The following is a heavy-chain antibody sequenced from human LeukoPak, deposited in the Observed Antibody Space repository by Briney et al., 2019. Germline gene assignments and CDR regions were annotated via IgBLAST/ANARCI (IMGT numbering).Heavy chain of an antibody. CDR2: IYPGDSDT. Sequence: GESLKISCKGSGYSFTSYWIGWVRQMPGKGLEWMGIIYPGDSDTRYSPSFQGQVTISADKSISTAYLQWSSLKASDTAMYYCARGYYDSSGYYGPGQDDAFDIWGQGTMVTVSS. V-gene: IGHV5-51*01. D-gene: IGHD3-22*01. CDR1: GYSFTSYW. CDR3: ARGYYDSSGYYGPGQDDAFDI. J-gene: IGHJ3*02.